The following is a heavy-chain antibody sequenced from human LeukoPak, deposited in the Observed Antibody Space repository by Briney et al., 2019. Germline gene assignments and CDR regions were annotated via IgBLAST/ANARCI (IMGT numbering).Heavy chain of an antibody. D-gene: IGHD4-17*01. CDR2: ITGSGYT. V-gene: IGHV3-23*01. Sequence: GGSLRLSCVASGIAFENYAMTWVRQAPGKGLEWVSSITGSGYTRNAESVKGRFTISRDNSVDTPHLQMSSLSAEDTAIYYCGRDPNGDYVGAFDFWGQGAMVTVSS. J-gene: IGHJ3*01. CDR3: GRDPNGDYVGAFDF. CDR1: GIAFENYA.